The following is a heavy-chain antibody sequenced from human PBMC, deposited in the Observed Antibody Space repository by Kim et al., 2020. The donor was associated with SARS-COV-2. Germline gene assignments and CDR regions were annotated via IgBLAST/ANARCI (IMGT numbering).Heavy chain of an antibody. CDR2: IYYSGST. CDR1: GGSISSGGYY. CDR3: ARAMGGITIFGVVTLSAFDI. J-gene: IGHJ3*02. V-gene: IGHV4-31*03. Sequence: SETLSLTCTVSGGSISSGGYYWSWIRQHPGKGLEWIGYIYYSGSTYYNPSLKSRVTISVDTSKNQFSLKLSSVTAADTAVYYWARAMGGITIFGVVTLSAFDIWGQGTMVTVSS. D-gene: IGHD3-3*01.